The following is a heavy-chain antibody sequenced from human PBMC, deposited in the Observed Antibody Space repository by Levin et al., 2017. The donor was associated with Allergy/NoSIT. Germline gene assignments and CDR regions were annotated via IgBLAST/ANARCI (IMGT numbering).Heavy chain of an antibody. V-gene: IGHV3-66*01. J-gene: IGHJ4*02. CDR1: GFTVSSPY. CDR3: ARGFGSSTSWPYY. D-gene: IGHD6-13*01. CDR2: LYSGGST. Sequence: LSLPCAASGFTVSSPYMNWVRQAPGKGLEWVSLLYSGGSTYYTDSVKGRFIISRDNSKNTVYLQMNKMRVDDTAVYYCARGFGSSTSWPYYWGQGTLVTVSS.